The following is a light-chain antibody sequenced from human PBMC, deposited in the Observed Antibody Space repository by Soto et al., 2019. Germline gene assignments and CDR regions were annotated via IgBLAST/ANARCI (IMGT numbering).Light chain of an antibody. J-gene: IGKJ4*01. CDR1: QGISNY. CDR3: QKYRGT. V-gene: IGKV1-27*01. CDR2: AAS. Sequence: DIQMTQSPSSLSASVGDRVTITCRASQGISNYLAWYQQKPGKVPKLLIYAASTLQSGVPSRFSGRGSGTDFTLTISSLQPEGVATYYCQKYRGTFRGGTKVEIK.